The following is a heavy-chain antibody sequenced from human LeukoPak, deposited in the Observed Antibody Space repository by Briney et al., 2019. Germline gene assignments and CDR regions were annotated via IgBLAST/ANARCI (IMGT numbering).Heavy chain of an antibody. CDR3: AKDRGGWSNPLDY. V-gene: IGHV3-30*18. Sequence: GGSLRLSCAASGFTFSSYGMHWVRQAPGKGLEWVAVISYDGSNKYYADSVKGRFTISRDNSKNTLYLQMNSLRAEDTAVYYCAKDRGGWSNPLDYWGQGTLVTVSS. CDR1: GFTFSSYG. J-gene: IGHJ4*02. CDR2: ISYDGSNK. D-gene: IGHD3-10*01.